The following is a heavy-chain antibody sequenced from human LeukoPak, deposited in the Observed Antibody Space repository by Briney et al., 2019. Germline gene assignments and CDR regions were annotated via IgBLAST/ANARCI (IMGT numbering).Heavy chain of an antibody. Sequence: GESLKISCEGSGYTFTNFWIGWVRQMPGKGLEWMGIVSPSDSDTRYSPSFQGQVTISADKSINTAYLQWSSLKASDSAIYYCARGGTYCSSTYCYAAHWGQGTPVTVSS. V-gene: IGHV5-51*01. D-gene: IGHD2-2*01. CDR3: ARGGTYCSSTYCYAAH. J-gene: IGHJ4*02. CDR2: VSPSDSDT. CDR1: GYTFTNFW.